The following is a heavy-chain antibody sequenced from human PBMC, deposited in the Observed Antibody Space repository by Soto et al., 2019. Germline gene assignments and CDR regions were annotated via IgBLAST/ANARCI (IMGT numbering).Heavy chain of an antibody. V-gene: IGHV4-34*01. Sequence: PXGTLYLSFAVYGGSFSGYYWSWIRQPPGKGLEWIGEINHSGSTNYNPSLKSRVTISVDTSKNQFSLKLSSVTAADTAVYYCARGRGGWCSGGSCYRPLGYYGMDVWGQGTTVTVSS. J-gene: IGHJ6*02. D-gene: IGHD2-15*01. CDR1: GGSFSGYY. CDR2: INHSGST. CDR3: ARGRGGWCSGGSCYRPLGYYGMDV.